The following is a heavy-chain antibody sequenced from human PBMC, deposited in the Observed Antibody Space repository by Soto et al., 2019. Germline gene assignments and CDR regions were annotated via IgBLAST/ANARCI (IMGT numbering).Heavy chain of an antibody. CDR2: INSDGSST. CDR1: GFTFSSYW. Sequence: AGGSLRLSCAASGFTFSSYWMHWVRQAPGKGLVWVSRINSDGSSTSYADSVKGRFTISRDNAKNTLYLQMNSLRAEDTAVYYSARDRRSIAARDYYYGMDVWGQGTTVTVSS. V-gene: IGHV3-74*01. CDR3: ARDRRSIAARDYYYGMDV. D-gene: IGHD6-6*01. J-gene: IGHJ6*02.